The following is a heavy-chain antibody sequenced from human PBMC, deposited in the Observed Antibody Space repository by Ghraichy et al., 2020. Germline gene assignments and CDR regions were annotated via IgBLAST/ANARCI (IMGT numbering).Heavy chain of an antibody. CDR2: ISAYNGNT. CDR3: ARDDDRSGYYYY. V-gene: IGHV1-18*01. J-gene: IGHJ4*02. D-gene: IGHD3-22*01. Sequence: ASVKVSCKASGYTFTSYGISWVRQAPGQGLEWMGWISAYNGNTKYVQTLQGRVTLTTDTSASTVYMELRSLRSDDTAMYYCARDDDRSGYYYYWGQGTLVTASS. CDR1: GYTFTSYG.